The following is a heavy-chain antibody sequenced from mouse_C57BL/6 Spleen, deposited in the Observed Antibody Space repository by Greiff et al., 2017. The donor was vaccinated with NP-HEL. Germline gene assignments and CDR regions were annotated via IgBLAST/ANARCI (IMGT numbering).Heavy chain of an antibody. Sequence: VKLVESGPGLVQPSQSLSITCTVSGFSLTSYGVHWVRQSPGKGLEWLGVIWSGGSTDYNAAFISRLSISKDNSKSQVFFKMNSLQADDTARYYCARETLTGHYFDYWGQGTTLTVSS. CDR3: ARETLTGHYFDY. V-gene: IGHV2-2*01. CDR1: GFSLTSYG. D-gene: IGHD4-1*01. J-gene: IGHJ2*01. CDR2: IWSGGST.